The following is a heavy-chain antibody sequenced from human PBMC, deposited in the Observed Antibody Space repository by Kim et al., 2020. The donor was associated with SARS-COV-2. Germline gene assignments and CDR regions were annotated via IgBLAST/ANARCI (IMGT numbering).Heavy chain of an antibody. V-gene: IGHV1-3*01. D-gene: IGHD3-22*01. Sequence: ASVKVSCKASGYTFTSYAMHWVRQAPGQRLEWMGWINAGNGNTKYSQKFQGRVTITRDTSASTAYMELSSLRSEDTAVYYCARNLWYYDSSGYYALFDYWGQGTLVTVAS. CDR3: ARNLWYYDSSGYYALFDY. CDR1: GYTFTSYA. CDR2: INAGNGNT. J-gene: IGHJ4*02.